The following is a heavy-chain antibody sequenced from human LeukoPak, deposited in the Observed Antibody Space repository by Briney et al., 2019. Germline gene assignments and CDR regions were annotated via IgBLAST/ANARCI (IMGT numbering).Heavy chain of an antibody. Sequence: GGSLRLSCAASGFTFSSYWMSWVRQAPGKGLEWVANIKQDGREKNYVDSVKGRFTISRDNAKNSVYLQMNSLRVEDTAVYYCAKEFRGSGGWTPFGHWGQGTPVTASS. CDR3: AKEFRGSGGWTPFGH. J-gene: IGHJ4*02. D-gene: IGHD6-19*01. CDR2: IKQDGREK. CDR1: GFTFSSYW. V-gene: IGHV3-7*03.